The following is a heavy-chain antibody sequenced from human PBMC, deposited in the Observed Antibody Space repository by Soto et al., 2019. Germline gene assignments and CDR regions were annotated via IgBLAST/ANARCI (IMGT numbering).Heavy chain of an antibody. CDR1: GYSFTSYW. V-gene: IGHV5-51*01. J-gene: IGHJ6*02. Sequence: GESLKISCKGSGYSFTSYWISWVRQMPGKGLEWMGIIYPGDSDTRYSPSFQGQVTISADKSISTAYLQWSSLKASDTAMYYCARLSARYDFWSGYYNYYYYGMDVWGQGTTVTVSS. D-gene: IGHD3-3*01. CDR2: IYPGDSDT. CDR3: ARLSARYDFWSGYYNYYYYGMDV.